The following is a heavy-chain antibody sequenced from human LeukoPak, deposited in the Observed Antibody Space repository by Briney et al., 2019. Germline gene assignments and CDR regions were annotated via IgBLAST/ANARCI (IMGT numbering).Heavy chain of an antibody. V-gene: IGHV3-48*01. J-gene: IGHJ4*02. CDR2: ISSSSSTI. CDR1: GFTFSSYS. Sequence: GSPRLSCAASGFTFSSYSMNWVRRAPGKGLEWVSYISSSSSTIYYADSVKGRFTISRDNAKNSLYLQMNSLRAEDTAVYYCARESCSSTSCYTETGIDYWGQGTLVTVSS. D-gene: IGHD2-2*02. CDR3: ARESCSSTSCYTETGIDY.